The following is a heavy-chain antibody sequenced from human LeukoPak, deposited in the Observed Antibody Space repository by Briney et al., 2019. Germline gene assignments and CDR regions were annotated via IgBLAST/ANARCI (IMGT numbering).Heavy chain of an antibody. Sequence: GASVKVSCKASGGTFSSYAISWVRQAPGQGLEWMGGIIPIFGTANYAQKFQGRVTITTDESTSTAYMELSSLRSEDTAVYYCARGHEGNMGATTRNDAFDIWGQGTMVTVSS. D-gene: IGHD1-26*01. CDR1: GGTFSSYA. V-gene: IGHV1-69*05. CDR2: IIPIFGTA. CDR3: ARGHEGNMGATTRNDAFDI. J-gene: IGHJ3*02.